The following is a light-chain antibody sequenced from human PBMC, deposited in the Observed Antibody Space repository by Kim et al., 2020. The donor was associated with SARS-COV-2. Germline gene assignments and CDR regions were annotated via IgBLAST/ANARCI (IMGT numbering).Light chain of an antibody. CDR1: QTISSW. V-gene: IGKV1-5*01. CDR2: DAS. J-gene: IGKJ4*01. CDR3: QQYNGFLVT. Sequence: ASVGDRVTITCRASQTISSWLAWYQQKPGKAPKLLIYDASTLESGVPSRFSGSESGTEFTLTISNLQSDDFATYYCQQYNGFLVTFGGGTKVDIK.